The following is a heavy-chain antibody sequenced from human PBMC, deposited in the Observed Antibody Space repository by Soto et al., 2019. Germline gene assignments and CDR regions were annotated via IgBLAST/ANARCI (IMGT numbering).Heavy chain of an antibody. Sequence: PSETLSLTCTVSGGSISSGDYYWSGSRQPPGKGVEWIGYIYYSGSTYYNPSLKSRVTISVDTSKNQFSLKLSSVTAADTAVYYCASLLRGYSYGLIDYWGQGTLVTVSS. CDR3: ASLLRGYSYGLIDY. V-gene: IGHV4-30-4*01. J-gene: IGHJ4*02. D-gene: IGHD5-18*01. CDR2: IYYSGST. CDR1: GGSISSGDYY.